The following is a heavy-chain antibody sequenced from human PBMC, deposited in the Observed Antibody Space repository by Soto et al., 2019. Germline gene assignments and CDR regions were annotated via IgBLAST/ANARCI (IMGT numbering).Heavy chain of an antibody. D-gene: IGHD4-4*01. CDR2: IYYSGST. CDR1: GGSISSSSYY. Sequence: SETLSLTCTVSGGSISSSSYYWGWIRQPPGKGLEWIGSIYYSGSTYYNPSLKSRVTISVDTPKNQFSLKLSSVTAEDTAVYYCATTRYSNYDWFDSWGQGTLVTVSS. V-gene: IGHV4-39*01. J-gene: IGHJ5*01. CDR3: ATTRYSNYDWFDS.